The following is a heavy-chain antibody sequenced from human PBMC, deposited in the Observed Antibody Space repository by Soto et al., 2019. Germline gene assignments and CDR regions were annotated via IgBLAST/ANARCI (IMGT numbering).Heavy chain of an antibody. CDR2: IWYDGSNK. V-gene: IGHV3-33*01. D-gene: IGHD3-10*01. CDR1: GFTFSSYX. CDR3: ARDRLGFAXYYYMDV. J-gene: IGHJ6*03. Sequence: GGSLRLSCAASGFTFSSYXMXXVXQAPGKGLEWVAFIWYDGSNKYYADSVKGRFTISRDNSKNTLYLQMNSLRAEDTAVYYXARDRLGFAXYYYMDVWGKGTTVTVSS.